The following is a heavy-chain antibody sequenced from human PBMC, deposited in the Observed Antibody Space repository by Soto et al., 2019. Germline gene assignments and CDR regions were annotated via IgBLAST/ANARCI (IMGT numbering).Heavy chain of an antibody. J-gene: IGHJ4*02. D-gene: IGHD6-19*01. CDR2: IYASGST. CDR1: GDSISGYY. Sequence: SETLSLTCTVSGDSISGYYWNWIRQPAGKGLEWIGRIYASGSTISNRSLRSRVALSVDASKNQFSLNLNSVTAADTAMYYCARSGYSSAWYTAFDSWSQGTLVTVSS. CDR3: ARSGYSSAWYTAFDS. V-gene: IGHV4-4*07.